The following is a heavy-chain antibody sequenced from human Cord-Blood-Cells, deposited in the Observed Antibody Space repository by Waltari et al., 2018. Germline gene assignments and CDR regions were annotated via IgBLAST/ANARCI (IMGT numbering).Heavy chain of an antibody. CDR1: GYTFTGYY. CDR2: INPNSGGT. V-gene: IGHV1-2*02. Sequence: QVQLVQSGAEVKKPGASVKVSCKASGYTFTGYYMHWVRQAPGQGLEWMGWINPNSGGTNYAQKFQGRVTMTRDTSISTAYMELSRLRSDDTAVYYCARDLGAAAGTHWFDHWGQGTLVTVSS. J-gene: IGHJ5*02. CDR3: ARDLGAAAGTHWFDH. D-gene: IGHD6-13*01.